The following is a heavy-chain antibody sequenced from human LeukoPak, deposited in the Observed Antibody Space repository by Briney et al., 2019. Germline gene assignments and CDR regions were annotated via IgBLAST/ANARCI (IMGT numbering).Heavy chain of an antibody. CDR1: GFTFSSYE. CDR2: ISSSGSTI. D-gene: IGHD1-26*01. V-gene: IGHV3-48*03. J-gene: IGHJ4*02. CDR3: ARGGVGATPFDY. Sequence: GGSLRLSCAASGFTFSSYEMNWVRQAPGKGLEWVSYISSSGSTIYYADSVKGRFTISRDNAKNSLYLQMNSLRAEDTAVYYCARGGVGATPFDYWGQGTLVTVSS.